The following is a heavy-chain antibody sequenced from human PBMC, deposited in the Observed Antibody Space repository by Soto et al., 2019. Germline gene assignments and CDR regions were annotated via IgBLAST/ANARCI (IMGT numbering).Heavy chain of an antibody. CDR2: IYYTGST. V-gene: IGHV4-59*01. CDR3: ARGGSYGDCFDY. Sequence: SETLSLTCTVSGGSMSSNYWTWIRQSPGKGLEWIGYIYYTGSTKYNPSLQSRVTISLDTSKNQFSLRLTSVTSADTAVYYCARGGSYGDCFDYWGQGAQVTVSS. J-gene: IGHJ4*02. CDR1: GGSMSSNY. D-gene: IGHD4-17*01.